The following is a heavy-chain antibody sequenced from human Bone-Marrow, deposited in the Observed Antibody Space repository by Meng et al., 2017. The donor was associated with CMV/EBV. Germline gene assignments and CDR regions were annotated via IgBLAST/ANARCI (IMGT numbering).Heavy chain of an antibody. CDR1: GYSFSSYW. J-gene: IGHJ4*02. D-gene: IGHD2-2*01. CDR2: IYPGDSDT. Sequence: GGSLRLSCKGSGYSFSSYWIGGVRQMPGKGLEWMGIIYPGDSDTRYSPSFQGQVTISADKSISTAYLQWSSLKASDTAMYYCARGPYQLPYPFDYWGQGTLVTVSS. CDR3: ARGPYQLPYPFDY. V-gene: IGHV5-51*01.